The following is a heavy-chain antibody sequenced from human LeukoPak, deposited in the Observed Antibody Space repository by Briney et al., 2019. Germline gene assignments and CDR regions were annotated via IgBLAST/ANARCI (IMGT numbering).Heavy chain of an antibody. CDR2: MNPNSGNT. J-gene: IGHJ6*03. CDR3: ARGRGTCSSTSCRDYYYYYYMDV. V-gene: IGHV1-8*01. CDR1: GYTFTSYD. D-gene: IGHD2-2*01. Sequence: APVKVSCKASGYTFTSYDINGVRQATGQGLEWMGCMNPNSGNTGYVQKFQGRVTMTRNTSISTAYMELSSLRSEDTAVYYCARGRGTCSSTSCRDYYYYYYMDVWGKGTTVTVSS.